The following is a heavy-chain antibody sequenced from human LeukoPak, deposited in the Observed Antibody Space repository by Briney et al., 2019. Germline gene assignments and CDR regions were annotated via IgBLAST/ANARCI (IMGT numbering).Heavy chain of an antibody. V-gene: IGHV3-30*01. CDR3: ARRNWNLDY. Sequence: GGSLRLSCAASGFTFSSYAMHWVRQAPGKGLEWVAVISYDGSNKDYADSVKGRFTISRDNSKDTPYLQMTSLRGEDTAVYYCARRNWNLDYWGQGTPVTVCS. D-gene: IGHD1-1*01. CDR2: ISYDGSNK. CDR1: GFTFSSYA. J-gene: IGHJ4*02.